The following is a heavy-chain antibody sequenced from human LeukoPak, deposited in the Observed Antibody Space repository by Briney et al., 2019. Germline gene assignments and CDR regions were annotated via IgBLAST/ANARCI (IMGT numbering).Heavy chain of an antibody. Sequence: GGSLRLSCAASGFTFDDYGTSWVRQGPGKGLEWVSGITWNGGSTGYADSVKGRFTISRDNAKNSLYLQMNSLRAEDTALYYCARGNYYMDVWGKGTTVTVSS. V-gene: IGHV3-20*04. CDR3: ARGNYYMDV. J-gene: IGHJ6*03. CDR2: ITWNGGST. CDR1: GFTFDDYG.